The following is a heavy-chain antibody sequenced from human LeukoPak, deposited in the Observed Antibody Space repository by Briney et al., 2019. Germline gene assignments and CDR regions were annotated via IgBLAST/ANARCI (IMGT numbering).Heavy chain of an antibody. CDR1: GYTFTGYY. Sequence: ASVKVSCKASGYTFTGYYMHWVRQAPGQGLEWMGWINPNSGGTNYAQKFQGTVTMTRDTSISTAYMELSRLRSDDTAVYYCARLMAPVGKRSTPFDYWGQGTLVTVSS. CDR3: ARLMAPVGKRSTPFDY. V-gene: IGHV1-2*02. J-gene: IGHJ4*02. CDR2: INPNSGGT. D-gene: IGHD1-1*01.